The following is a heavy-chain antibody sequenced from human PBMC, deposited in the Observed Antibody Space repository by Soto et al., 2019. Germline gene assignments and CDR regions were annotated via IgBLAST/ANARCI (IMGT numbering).Heavy chain of an antibody. V-gene: IGHV3-30-3*01. Sequence: QVQLVESGGGVVQPGRSLRLSCAASGFTFSSYTMHWVRQTPGRGLEWVADISYDGGDKYYADSVKGRFTISRDNSKKTLDLQLNCLRAADTSVYYCGREYSVAVVALGYWGQGILVTVSS. CDR2: ISYDGGDK. CDR3: GREYSVAVVALGY. CDR1: GFTFSSYT. J-gene: IGHJ4*02. D-gene: IGHD3-22*01.